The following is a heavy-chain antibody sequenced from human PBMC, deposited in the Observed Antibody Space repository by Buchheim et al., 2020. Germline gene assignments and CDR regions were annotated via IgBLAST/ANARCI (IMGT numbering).Heavy chain of an antibody. D-gene: IGHD3-10*01. CDR2: ISGSGGST. CDR3: AKDWRYYGSGSYSAFDY. V-gene: IGHV3-23*01. J-gene: IGHJ4*02. Sequence: EVQLLESGGGLVQPGGSLRLSCAASGFTFSNYAMRWVRQAPGKGLEWVSEISGSGGSTYYADSVKGRFTISRDNSKNTLHLQMNSLGAEDTAVYYCAKDWRYYGSGSYSAFDYWGQGTL. CDR1: GFTFSNYA.